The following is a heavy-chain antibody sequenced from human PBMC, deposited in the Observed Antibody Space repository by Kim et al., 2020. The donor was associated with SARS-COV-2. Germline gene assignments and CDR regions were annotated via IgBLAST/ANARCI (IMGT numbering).Heavy chain of an antibody. Sequence: GGSLRLSCAASGLTFSDFAIHWVRQAPGKGLEWVAVVATTGTPTFYGDSVKGRITISRDNSNNMPYLQMNILRAEDTAVYHCARGGAPATLAGNY. D-gene: IGHD6-19*01. CDR3: ARGGAPATLAGNY. CDR2: VATTGTPT. J-gene: IGHJ6*01. CDR1: GLTFSDFA. V-gene: IGHV3-23*01.